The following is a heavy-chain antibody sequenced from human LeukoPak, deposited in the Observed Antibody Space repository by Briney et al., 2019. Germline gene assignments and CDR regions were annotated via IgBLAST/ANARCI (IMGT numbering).Heavy chain of an antibody. CDR3: ARSSVGTTGPFDY. CDR1: GGSISNDGHY. J-gene: IGHJ4*02. D-gene: IGHD1-26*01. CDR2: IHYSGST. Sequence: SETLSLTCTVSGGSISNDGHYWSWIRQHPGKGLEWNGYIHYSGSTYYNPFLKGRVTISIDTSKNQFSLKLSSVTAADTAVYYCARSSVGTTGPFDYWGQGTLVTVSS. V-gene: IGHV4-31*03.